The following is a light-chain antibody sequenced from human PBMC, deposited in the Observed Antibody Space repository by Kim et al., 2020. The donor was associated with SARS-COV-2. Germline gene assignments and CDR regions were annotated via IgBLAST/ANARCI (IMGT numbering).Light chain of an antibody. J-gene: IGLJ3*02. CDR1: SLRTYY. Sequence: SSELTQDPAVSVALGQTVRITCQGDSLRTYYASWYQQKPGQAPLLVIYGKNNRPSGIPDRFSGSSSGNTGSLTITGAQAEDEADYYCNSRDTSGNHVVFGGGTKLTVL. CDR2: GKN. V-gene: IGLV3-19*01. CDR3: NSRDTSGNHVV.